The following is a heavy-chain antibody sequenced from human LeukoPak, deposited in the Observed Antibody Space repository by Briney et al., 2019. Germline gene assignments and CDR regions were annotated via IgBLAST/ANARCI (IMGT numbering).Heavy chain of an antibody. CDR2: IYYSGST. CDR3: VRTRYYYNSRSYGAPYYFDY. V-gene: IGHV4-39*01. Sequence: SETLSLTCTVSGGSISSSSYYWGWIRQPPGKGLEWIGSIYYSGSTYYNPSLKSRVTISVDTSKNQFSLKLSSVTAADTAVYYCVRTRYYYNSRSYGAPYYFDYWGQGTLVTV. D-gene: IGHD3-10*01. CDR1: GGSISSSSYY. J-gene: IGHJ4*02.